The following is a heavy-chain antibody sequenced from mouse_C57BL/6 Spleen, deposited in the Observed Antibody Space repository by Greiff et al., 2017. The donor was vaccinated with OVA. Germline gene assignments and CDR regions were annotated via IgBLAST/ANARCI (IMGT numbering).Heavy chain of an antibody. CDR3: ARALDSSGPYYYAMDY. J-gene: IGHJ4*01. CDR1: GYTFTSYW. V-gene: IGHV1-53*01. Sequence: VQLQQSGAELVKPGASVKLSCKASGYTFTSYWMPWVKQRPGRGLEWIGNINPSNGGTNYNEKFKSKATLTVDKSSSTAYMQLSSLTSEDSAVYYCARALDSSGPYYYAMDYWGQGTSVTVSS. CDR2: INPSNGGT. D-gene: IGHD3-2*02.